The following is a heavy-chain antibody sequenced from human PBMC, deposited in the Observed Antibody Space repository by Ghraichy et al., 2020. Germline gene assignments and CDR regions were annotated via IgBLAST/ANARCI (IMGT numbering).Heavy chain of an antibody. CDR1: GFTFSSYA. CDR3: AKDGYRDYYYYGMDV. CDR2: ISGSGGST. Sequence: LSLTCAASGFTFSSYAMSWVRQAPGKGLEWVSAISGSGGSTYYADSVKGRFTISRDNSKNTLYLQMNSLRAEDTAVYYCAKDGYRDYYYYGMDVWGQGTTVTGSS. J-gene: IGHJ6*02. D-gene: IGHD5-24*01. V-gene: IGHV3-23*01.